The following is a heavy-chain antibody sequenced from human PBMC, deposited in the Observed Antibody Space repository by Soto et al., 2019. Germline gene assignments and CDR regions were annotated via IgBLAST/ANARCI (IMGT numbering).Heavy chain of an antibody. Sequence: PSETLSLTCTVSGGSISSYYWSWIRQPPGKGLEWIGYIYYSGSTNYNPSLKSRVTISVDTSKNQFSLKLSSVTAADTAVYYCARVSRSPSDIVVVVAADYYYYYYMDVWGKGTTVTVSS. D-gene: IGHD2-15*01. V-gene: IGHV4-59*01. CDR1: GGSISSYY. J-gene: IGHJ6*03. CDR3: ARVSRSPSDIVVVVAADYYYYYYMDV. CDR2: IYYSGST.